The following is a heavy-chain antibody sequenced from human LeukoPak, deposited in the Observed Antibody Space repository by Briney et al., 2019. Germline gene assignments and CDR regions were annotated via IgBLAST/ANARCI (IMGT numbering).Heavy chain of an antibody. J-gene: IGHJ4*02. V-gene: IGHV4-59*01. Sequence: SETLSLTCTVSGGSISSYYWSWIRQPPGKGLEWIGYIYYSGSTNYNPSLKSRVTISVDTSKNQFSLKLSSVTAADTAVYYCALSSGFWSGYYQWGQGTLVTVSS. CDR3: ALSSGFWSGYYQ. D-gene: IGHD3-3*01. CDR2: IYYSGST. CDR1: GGSISSYY.